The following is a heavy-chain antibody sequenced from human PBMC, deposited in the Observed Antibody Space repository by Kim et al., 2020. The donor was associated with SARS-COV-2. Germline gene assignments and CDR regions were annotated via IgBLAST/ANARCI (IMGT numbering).Heavy chain of an antibody. CDR2: K. V-gene: IGHV3-33*01. Sequence: KYYADSVKCRVTISRDNSKNTLYLQMNSLGAEDTAVYYCARTPSYYYGMDVGGQGTTVTVSS. J-gene: IGHJ6*02. CDR3: ARTPSYYYGMDV.